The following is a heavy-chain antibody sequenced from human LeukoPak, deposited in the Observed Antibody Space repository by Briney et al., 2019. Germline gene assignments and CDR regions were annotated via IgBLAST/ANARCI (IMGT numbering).Heavy chain of an antibody. V-gene: IGHV3-30-3*01. CDR1: GFSFSSYA. CDR3: AREGYCSSTSCYEDAFDI. CDR2: ISYDGSNK. J-gene: IGHJ3*02. Sequence: GGFLRLSCAASGFSFSSYAMHWVRQAPGKGLEWVAVISYDGSNKYYADSVKGRFTISRDNSKNTLYLQMNSLRAEDTAVYYCAREGYCSSTSCYEDAFDIWGQGTMVTVSS. D-gene: IGHD2-2*01.